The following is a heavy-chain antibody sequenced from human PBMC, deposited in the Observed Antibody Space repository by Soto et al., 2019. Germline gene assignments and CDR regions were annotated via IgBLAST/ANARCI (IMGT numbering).Heavy chain of an antibody. CDR2: IYYTGST. J-gene: IGHJ4*02. D-gene: IGHD1-26*01. CDR1: GGSISSIDDY. CDR3: ARHLGPTGPNY. V-gene: IGHV4-39*01. Sequence: SQTLSLTCTVSGGSISSIDDYWGWIRQPPGKGLEWIGSIYYTGSTYYNPSLKSRVTISGDTSKNQFSLKLTSVADGDTAVYYCARHLGPTGPNYWGQGTLVTVSS.